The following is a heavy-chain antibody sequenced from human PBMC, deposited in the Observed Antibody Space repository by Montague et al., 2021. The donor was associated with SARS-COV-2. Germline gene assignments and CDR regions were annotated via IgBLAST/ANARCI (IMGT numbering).Heavy chain of an antibody. V-gene: IGHV4-59*12. CDR1: GGSISGYY. CDR3: ARWGEYYDSPYYYYAMDV. J-gene: IGHJ6*02. CDR2: IYYTGST. D-gene: IGHD3-3*01. Sequence: SETLSLTCTVSGGSISGYYWTWMRQPPGKGLEWLGHIYYTGSTKYNPSLKSRVTISIDTSKNQFSLKLSSVTAADTAVYYCARWGEYYDSPYYYYAMDVWGQGTTVTVSS.